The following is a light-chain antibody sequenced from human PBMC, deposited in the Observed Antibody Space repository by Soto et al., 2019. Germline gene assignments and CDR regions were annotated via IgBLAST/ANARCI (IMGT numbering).Light chain of an antibody. J-gene: IGKJ1*01. CDR2: GAS. CDR1: QSVSNNY. V-gene: IGKV3-20*01. Sequence: EMALTQSPGTLSLSPGENATLSCRASQSVSNNYLAWYQQKPGQAPRLLIYGASNRATGIPDRFSGSGSGTDFTLTISRLEPEDFAVYYCQQYGSSGTFGQGTKVDIK. CDR3: QQYGSSGT.